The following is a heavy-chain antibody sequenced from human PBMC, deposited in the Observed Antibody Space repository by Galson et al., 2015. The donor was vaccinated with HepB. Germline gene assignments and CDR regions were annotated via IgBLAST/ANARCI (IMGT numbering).Heavy chain of an antibody. V-gene: IGHV3-49*03. D-gene: IGHD3-3*01. CDR2: IRSKAYGGTT. J-gene: IGHJ3*02. CDR3: TRAYQWDFWSGQAPPDAFDI. CDR1: GFTFGDYA. Sequence: SLRLSCAASGFTFGDYAMSWFRQAPGKGLEWVGFIRSKAYGGTTEYAASVKGRFTISRDDSKSIAYLQMNSLKTEDTAVYYCTRAYQWDFWSGQAPPDAFDIWGQGTMVTVSS.